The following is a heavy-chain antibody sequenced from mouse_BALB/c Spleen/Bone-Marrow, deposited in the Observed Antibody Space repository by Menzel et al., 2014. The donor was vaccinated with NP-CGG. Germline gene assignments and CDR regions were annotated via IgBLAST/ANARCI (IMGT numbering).Heavy chain of an antibody. CDR2: ISSGGST. CDR1: GFTFSSYA. D-gene: IGHD1-2*01. Sequence: EVNVVESGGGLVKPGGSLKLSCAASGFTFSSYAMSWVRQTPEKRLEWVASISSGGSTYYPDSVKGRFTISRDNARNILYLQMSSLRSEDTAMYYCARAGTTASAWFAYWGQGTLGTVSA. J-gene: IGHJ3*01. CDR3: ARAGTTASAWFAY. V-gene: IGHV5-6-5*01.